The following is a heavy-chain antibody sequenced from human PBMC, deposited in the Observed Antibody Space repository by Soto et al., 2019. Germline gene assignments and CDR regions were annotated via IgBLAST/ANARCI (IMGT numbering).Heavy chain of an antibody. Sequence: GSLRLSCAASGFTFRNFGMHWVRQAPGKGLEWEAVISYDGTNKYYADSVKGRFTISRDNSKNTLYLQINSLRAEDTAVYYCAKAVPPFVVVTASDYWGQGTLVTVSS. V-gene: IGHV3-30*18. D-gene: IGHD2-21*02. CDR3: AKAVPPFVVVTASDY. J-gene: IGHJ4*02. CDR2: ISYDGTNK. CDR1: GFTFRNFG.